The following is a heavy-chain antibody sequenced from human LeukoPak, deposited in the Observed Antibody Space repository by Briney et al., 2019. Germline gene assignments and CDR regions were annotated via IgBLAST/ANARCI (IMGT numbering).Heavy chain of an antibody. CDR3: ARVHGANSFLDY. D-gene: IGHD4-23*01. Sequence: PSETLSLTCTVSGVSITLYYWTWIRQSPKKGLEWIGDISNSGSNYNPSLTSRLTISTDTSKNPLSLRLTSVSAADTAVYYCARVHGANSFLDYWGQGTLVTVSS. CDR1: GVSITLYY. V-gene: IGHV4-59*01. J-gene: IGHJ4*02. CDR2: ISNSGS.